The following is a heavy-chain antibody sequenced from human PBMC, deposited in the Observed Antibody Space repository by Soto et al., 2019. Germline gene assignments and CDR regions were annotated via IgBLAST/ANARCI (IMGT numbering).Heavy chain of an antibody. CDR1: GGSISSGGYY. CDR2: IYYSGST. D-gene: IGHD4-17*01. J-gene: IGHJ2*01. CDR3: ARGGVTTPSWYFDL. Sequence: QVQLQESGPGLVKPSQTLSLTCTVSGGSISSGGYYWSWIRQHPGKGLEWIGYIYYSGSTYYNPSLKSRVTTSVDTSKNQFSLKLSSVTAADTAVYYCARGGVTTPSWYFDLWGRGTLVTVSS. V-gene: IGHV4-31*03.